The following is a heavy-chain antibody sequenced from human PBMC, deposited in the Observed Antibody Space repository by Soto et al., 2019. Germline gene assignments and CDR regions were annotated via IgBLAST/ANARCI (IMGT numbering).Heavy chain of an antibody. CDR2: ISGSGGST. CDR1: GFTFSSYA. J-gene: IGHJ6*02. CDR3: AKWHYDFWSGYYTGYYYGMDV. Sequence: EVQLLESGGGLVQPGGSLRLSCAASGFTFSSYAMSWVRQAPGKGLEWVSAISGSGGSTYYADSVKGRFTISRDNSKNTLYLQMNSLRAEDTAVYYCAKWHYDFWSGYYTGYYYGMDVWGQGTTVTVSS. D-gene: IGHD3-3*01. V-gene: IGHV3-23*01.